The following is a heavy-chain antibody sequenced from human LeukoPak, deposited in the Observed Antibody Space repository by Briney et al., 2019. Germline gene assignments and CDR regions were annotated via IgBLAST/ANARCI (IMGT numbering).Heavy chain of an antibody. Sequence: GGSLRLSCAASGFTFSTYAMSWVRQAPGKGLEWVAAISGSGGTTNYADSVKGRFTISRDNSKNTLYLQMNSLRAEDTAVYYCAKDGPVLRYFDWLLNAFDIWGQGTMVTVSS. D-gene: IGHD3-9*01. V-gene: IGHV3-23*01. J-gene: IGHJ3*02. CDR2: ISGSGGTT. CDR1: GFTFSTYA. CDR3: AKDGPVLRYFDWLLNAFDI.